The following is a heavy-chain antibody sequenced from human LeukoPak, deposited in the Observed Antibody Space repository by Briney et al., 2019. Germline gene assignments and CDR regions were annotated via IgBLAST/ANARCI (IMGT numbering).Heavy chain of an antibody. D-gene: IGHD3-22*01. V-gene: IGHV3-7*03. CDR3: ARSADRSGYFREITLYYFDY. J-gene: IGHJ4*02. CDR1: GFTFSSYW. CDR2: INHNGNVN. Sequence: PGGSLRLSCAASGFTFSSYWMNWARQAPGKGLEWVASINHNGNVNYYVDSVKGRFTISRDNAKKSLYLQMNGLRAEDTAVYYCARSADRSGYFREITLYYFDYWGQGTLVTVSS.